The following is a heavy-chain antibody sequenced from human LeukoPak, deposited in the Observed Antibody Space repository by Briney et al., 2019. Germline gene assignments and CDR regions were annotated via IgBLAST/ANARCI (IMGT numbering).Heavy chain of an antibody. J-gene: IGHJ4*02. CDR3: ARLGYCSGGTCYKSYFDY. D-gene: IGHD2-15*01. Sequence: HGESLKISCKGSGYTFPSYWIAWVRQMPGKGLEWMGVIYVGGSDTRYSPSFQGQVTISADKSISTAYLQWGSLEASDTAMYYCARLGYCSGGTCYKSYFDYWGQGTLVTVSS. CDR2: IYVGGSDT. V-gene: IGHV5-51*01. CDR1: GYTFPSYW.